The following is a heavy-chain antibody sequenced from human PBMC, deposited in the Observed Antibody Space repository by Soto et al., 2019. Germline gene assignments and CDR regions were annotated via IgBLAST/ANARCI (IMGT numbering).Heavy chain of an antibody. V-gene: IGHV3-30*18. CDR3: AKDNSGGYDSYYFYYMDV. CDR1: GFTFSSYG. D-gene: IGHD5-12*01. J-gene: IGHJ6*03. Sequence: PGGSLRLSCAASGFTFSSYGMHWVRQAPGKGLEWVAVISYDGSNKYYADSVKGRFTISRDNSKNTLYLQMNSLRAEDTAVYYCAKDNSGGYDSYYFYYMDVWGKGTTVTVSS. CDR2: ISYDGSNK.